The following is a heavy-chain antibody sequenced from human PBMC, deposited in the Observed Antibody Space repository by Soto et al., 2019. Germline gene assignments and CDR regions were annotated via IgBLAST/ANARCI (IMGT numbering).Heavy chain of an antibody. Sequence: SETLSLTCTVSGGSITNDNYYWSWIRQPPGKGLEWIAYIYYSGSAYYNTSLKSRVIMSVDTSKSQFSLNLLSVTAADTAVYYCVRCFGSGRNWFDPWGQGTLVTVSS. CDR1: GGSITNDNYY. CDR2: IYYSGSA. CDR3: VRCFGSGRNWFDP. D-gene: IGHD3-10*01. J-gene: IGHJ5*02. V-gene: IGHV4-30-4*01.